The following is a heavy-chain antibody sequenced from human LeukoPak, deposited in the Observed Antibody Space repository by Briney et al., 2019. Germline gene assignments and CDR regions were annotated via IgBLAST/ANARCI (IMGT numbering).Heavy chain of an antibody. V-gene: IGHV3-7*01. CDR3: ARYIETPRRDLDY. CDR2: IKQDGSEK. D-gene: IGHD4-23*01. Sequence: GGSLRLSCEASGFTLSSYWMSWVRQAPGKGWEWVARIKQDGSEKHYMDSVKGRFTISRDNAQNSLYLQMNTLRAEDTAVYYCARYIETPRRDLDYWGQGSLVTVSS. CDR1: GFTLSSYW. J-gene: IGHJ4*02.